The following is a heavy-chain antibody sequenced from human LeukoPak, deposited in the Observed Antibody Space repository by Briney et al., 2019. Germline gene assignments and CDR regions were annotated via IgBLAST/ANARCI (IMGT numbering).Heavy chain of an antibody. CDR1: GGSISSGGYY. V-gene: IGHV4-31*03. Sequence: SETVSLTCIVSGGSISSGGYYWRWIRQHPGKGLEWIGYIYYSGSTYYNPSLKSRVTISVDTSKNQFSLKLSSVTAADTAAYYCARVSSGVYFDYWGQGTLVTVSS. J-gene: IGHJ4*02. D-gene: IGHD2-15*01. CDR2: IYYSGST. CDR3: ARVSSGVYFDY.